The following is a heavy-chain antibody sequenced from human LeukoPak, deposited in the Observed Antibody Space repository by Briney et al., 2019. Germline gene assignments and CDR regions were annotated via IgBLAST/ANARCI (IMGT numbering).Heavy chain of an antibody. D-gene: IGHD1-26*01. CDR3: ARGGTEHGFDY. CDR1: GYTFTDYY. Sequence: ASLKVSCKASGYTFTDYYMHWVRQTPGQGLEWMGWINPNSGGTNYAQKFQGRATMTRDTSISTAYMDLSRLTSDDTAVYYCARGGTEHGFDYWGLGTLVTVSS. CDR2: INPNSGGT. J-gene: IGHJ4*02. V-gene: IGHV1-2*02.